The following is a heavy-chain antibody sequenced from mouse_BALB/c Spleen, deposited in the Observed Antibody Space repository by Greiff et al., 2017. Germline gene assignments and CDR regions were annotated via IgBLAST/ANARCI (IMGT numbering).Heavy chain of an antibody. J-gene: IGHJ2*01. CDR1: GFNFKDYY. CDR3: NARGYHYGSSNRVYY. Sequence: EVQLQQSGAELVRSGASVKLSCTASGFNFKDYYMHWVKQRPEQGLEWIGWIDPENGGTEYAPKFQGKATMTADTSSNKAYLQLSSLTFEDTAVYYCNARGYHYGSSNRVYYWGQGTTLTVSS. D-gene: IGHD1-1*01. V-gene: IGHV14-4*02. CDR2: IDPENGGT.